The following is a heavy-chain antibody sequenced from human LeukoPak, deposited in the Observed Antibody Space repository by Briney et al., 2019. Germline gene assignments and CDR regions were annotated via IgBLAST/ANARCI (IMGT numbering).Heavy chain of an antibody. CDR3: ASSGSRAANWFDP. J-gene: IGHJ5*02. CDR1: GGSISSGGYS. CDR2: IYHSGST. V-gene: IGHV4-30-2*01. D-gene: IGHD1-26*01. Sequence: SQTLSLTCAVSGGSISSGGYSWSWIRQPPGKGLEWIGYIYHSGSTYYNLSLKSRVTISVDRSKNQFSLKLSSVTAADTAVYYCASSGSRAANWFDPWGQGTLVTVSS.